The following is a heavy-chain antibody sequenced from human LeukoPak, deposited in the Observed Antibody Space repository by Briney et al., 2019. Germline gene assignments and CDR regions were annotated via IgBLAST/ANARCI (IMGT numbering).Heavy chain of an antibody. CDR2: INPNSGGT. V-gene: IGHV1-2*06. Sequence: KVSCTASGYTFTGYYMHWVRQAPGQGLEWMGRINPNSGGTNYAQKFQGRVTMTRDTSVSTAYMELSGLRSDDTAVYYCASGSSNFDFWGQGTLVTVSS. CDR3: ASGSSNFDF. CDR1: GYTFTGYY. J-gene: IGHJ4*02. D-gene: IGHD3-10*01.